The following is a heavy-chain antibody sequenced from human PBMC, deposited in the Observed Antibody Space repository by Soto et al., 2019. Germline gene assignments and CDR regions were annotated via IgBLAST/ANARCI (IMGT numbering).Heavy chain of an antibody. CDR3: ARGGNRYSNVASGVGGFDY. D-gene: IGHD5-12*01. V-gene: IGHV4-59*01. Sequence: QMHLQESGPGLVKPSETLSLTCTVSGASISSSYWSWIRQSPERGLEWIAYVYHTGATNYNPSLKRRVTISLDTSTGQFSLNLTSLTTADTAVYFCARGGNRYSNVASGVGGFDYWGQGSLVTVSS. CDR1: GASISSSY. CDR2: VYHTGAT. J-gene: IGHJ4*02.